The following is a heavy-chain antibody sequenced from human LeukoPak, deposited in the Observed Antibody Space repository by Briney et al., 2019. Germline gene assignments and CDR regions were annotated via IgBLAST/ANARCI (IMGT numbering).Heavy chain of an antibody. CDR2: IYYSGST. V-gene: IGHV4-59*01. D-gene: IGHD3/OR15-3a*01. J-gene: IGHJ4*02. Sequence: SETLSLTCTVSGGSISSYYWSWIRQPPGKGLEWIGYIYYSGSTNYNPTLKSRVTISVDTSKNQFSLKLSSVTAADTAVYYCARSHSVWTSFDYWGQGTLVTVSS. CDR3: ARSHSVWTSFDY. CDR1: GGSISSYY.